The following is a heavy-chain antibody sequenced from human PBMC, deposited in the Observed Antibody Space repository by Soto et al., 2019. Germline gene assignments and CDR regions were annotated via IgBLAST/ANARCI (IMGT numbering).Heavy chain of an antibody. CDR3: TRPAKSYYYYMDV. Sequence: GGSLRLSCAASGFTFSGSAMHWVRQASGKGLEWVGRITSKANSYATAYAASVKGRFTISRDDSKNTAYLQMNSLKTEDTAVYYCTRPAKSYYYYMDVWGKGTTVTVSS. CDR1: GFTFSGSA. J-gene: IGHJ6*03. CDR2: ITSKANSYAT. V-gene: IGHV3-73*01.